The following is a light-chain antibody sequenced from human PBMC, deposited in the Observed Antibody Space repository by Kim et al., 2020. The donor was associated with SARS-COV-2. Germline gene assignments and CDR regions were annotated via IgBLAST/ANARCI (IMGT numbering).Light chain of an antibody. J-gene: IGLJ1*01. Sequence: QPVLTQPPSVSGAPGQRVTISCTGSYSNIGAGYDVQWYQQLPATAPKLLIYGNSNRPSGITDRCSGCESGGSASLTITGLQAEDDADYYCQSYDSSLTGPYVFGTGTKVTVL. V-gene: IGLV1-40*01. CDR1: YSNIGAGYD. CDR3: QSYDSSLTGPYV. CDR2: GNS.